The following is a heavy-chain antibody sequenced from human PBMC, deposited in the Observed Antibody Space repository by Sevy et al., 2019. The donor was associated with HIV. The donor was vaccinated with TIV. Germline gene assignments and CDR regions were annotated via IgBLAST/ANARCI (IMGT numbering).Heavy chain of an antibody. V-gene: IGHV3-7*01. CDR3: AREAVAGRAGPWEADYYYAGMDV. J-gene: IGHJ6*02. CDR2: IKQDGNEK. D-gene: IGHD6-19*01. Sequence: GGSLRLSCVASGFIFSDYWMTWVRQAPGKGLEWVANIKQDGNEKYYMDSAKGRFTISRDNAKNSVYLQVNSLRAEDTAVYYCAREAVAGRAGPWEADYYYAGMDVWGQGTTVTVSS. CDR1: GFIFSDYW.